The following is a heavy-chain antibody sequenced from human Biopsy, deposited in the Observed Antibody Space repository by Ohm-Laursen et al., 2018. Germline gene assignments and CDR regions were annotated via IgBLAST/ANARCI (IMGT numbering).Heavy chain of an antibody. V-gene: IGHV3-11*01. Sequence: SLRLSCAASGFTFSDYCMSWIRQAPGKGLAWLSYISGSGTTIFYADSVKGRFTVSRDNAKNSLYLQMNSLTVEDPAVYSFGENGAGSYHDYWGQGTLVTVSS. CDR3: GENGAGSYHDY. D-gene: IGHD3-10*01. CDR2: ISGSGTTI. CDR1: GFTFSDYC. J-gene: IGHJ4*02.